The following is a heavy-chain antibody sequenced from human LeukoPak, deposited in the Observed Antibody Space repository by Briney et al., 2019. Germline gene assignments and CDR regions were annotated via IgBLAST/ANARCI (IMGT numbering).Heavy chain of an antibody. D-gene: IGHD3-22*01. CDR2: IYSGGDT. CDR3: ARDGVYYYDSSGYSHFDY. CDR1: GFTVRNIY. Sequence: PGGSLRLSCAASGFTVRNIYMTWVRQAPGKGLEWVSVIYSGGDTYYAESVKGRFTISRDNSKNTLYLQMNSLRAEDTAVYYCARDGVYYYDSSGYSHFDYWGQGTLVTVSS. J-gene: IGHJ4*02. V-gene: IGHV3-66*02.